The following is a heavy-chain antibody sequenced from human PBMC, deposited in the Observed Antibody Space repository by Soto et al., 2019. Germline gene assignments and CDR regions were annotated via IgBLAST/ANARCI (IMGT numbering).Heavy chain of an antibody. J-gene: IGHJ3*02. CDR2: IRYDGSNI. V-gene: IGHV3-33*01. Sequence: PGGSLRLSCAASGSIFRGYGMHWVRQAPGKGLEWVAVIRYDGSNINYADSVMGRFTISRDNAKNSLYLQMNSLRDEDTAVYYCARDILTGTRGPTVNDAFDIWGQGTMVTVSS. D-gene: IGHD4-17*01. CDR1: GSIFRGYG. CDR3: ARDILTGTRGPTVNDAFDI.